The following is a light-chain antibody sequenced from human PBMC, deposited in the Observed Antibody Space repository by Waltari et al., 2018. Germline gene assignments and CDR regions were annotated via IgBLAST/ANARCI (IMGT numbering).Light chain of an antibody. CDR3: QQRNIWPNT. V-gene: IGKV3-11*01. CDR1: QSVGSY. Sequence: EIVLTQSPATLSLSPGERATLSCRASQSVGSYLAWYQQKPGQVPGLVIYDSSSRATGVPARFSGSGSGTEFTLTISSLEPEDFAVYYCQQRNIWPNTFGQGTKLEIK. J-gene: IGKJ2*01. CDR2: DSS.